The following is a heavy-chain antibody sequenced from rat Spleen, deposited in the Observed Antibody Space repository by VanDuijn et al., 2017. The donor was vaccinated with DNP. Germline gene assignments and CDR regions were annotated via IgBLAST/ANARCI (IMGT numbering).Heavy chain of an antibody. CDR2: ITSDGSST. D-gene: IGHD1-2*01. J-gene: IGHJ3*01. CDR3: TTGGAAAY. Sequence: EVQLVESGGGLVQPGGSLKLSCAASGFTFSDYYMAWVRQAPTKGLEWVATITSDGSSTYYRDSVKGRFTISRDNTISALYLQMDSLRSEDTDTYYCTTGGAAAYWGQGTLVTVSS. CDR1: GFTFSDYY. V-gene: IGHV5-20*01.